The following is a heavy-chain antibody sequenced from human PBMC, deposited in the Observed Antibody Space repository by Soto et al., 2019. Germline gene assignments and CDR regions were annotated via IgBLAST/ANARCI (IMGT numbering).Heavy chain of an antibody. V-gene: IGHV3-53*01. Sequence: EVQLVESGGGLIQPGGPLRLSCAASGFTVSSNYMSWVRQAPGKGLEWVSVIYSGGSTYYADSVKGRFTISRDNSKNTLYLQMNSLRVEDTAVYYCAREVESYGLGMDVWGQGTTVTVSS. CDR2: IYSGGST. D-gene: IGHD5-18*01. CDR1: GFTVSSNY. CDR3: AREVESYGLGMDV. J-gene: IGHJ6*02.